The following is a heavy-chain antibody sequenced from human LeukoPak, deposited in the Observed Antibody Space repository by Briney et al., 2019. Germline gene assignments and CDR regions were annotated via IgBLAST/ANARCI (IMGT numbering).Heavy chain of an antibody. D-gene: IGHD1-1*01. J-gene: IGHJ4*02. CDR3: ARGGEDTTFDY. V-gene: IGHV1-46*01. Sequence: GASVKVSCKASGHTFTSYYMHWVRQAPGQGLEWMRIINPRGDSTSYAQKFQGRVTMTRDMSTSTVYMELSSLRSEDTAVYYCARGGEDTTFDYWGQGTLVTVSS. CDR2: INPRGDST. CDR1: GHTFTSYY.